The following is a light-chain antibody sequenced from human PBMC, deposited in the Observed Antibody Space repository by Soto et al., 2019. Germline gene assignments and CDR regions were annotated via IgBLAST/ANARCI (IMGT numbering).Light chain of an antibody. CDR3: QMWASSTARV. J-gene: IGLJ7*01. CDR1: NIGSNN. Sequence: SYELTQPLSVSVALGQTARITCGGNNIGSNNVHWYQQKPGQAPVLVIYRDSNRPSGIPERFSASNSGNTATLTISRAQAGDEADYYCQMWASSTARVFGGGTQLTVL. CDR2: RDS. V-gene: IGLV3-9*01.